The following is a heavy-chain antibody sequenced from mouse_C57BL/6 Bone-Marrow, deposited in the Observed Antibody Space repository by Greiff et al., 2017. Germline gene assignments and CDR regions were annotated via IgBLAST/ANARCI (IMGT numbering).Heavy chain of an antibody. CDR1: GYTFTSYW. Sequence: QVQLQQPGAELVKPGASVKLSCKASGYTFTSYWMHWVKQRPGQGLEWIGMIHPNSGSTNYNEKFKSKATLTVDKSSSTAYMQRSSLTSEDSAVYYCAGGRVYYGSSYGYWYFDVWGTGTTVTVSS. CDR2: IHPNSGST. D-gene: IGHD1-1*01. J-gene: IGHJ1*03. V-gene: IGHV1-64*01. CDR3: AGGRVYYGSSYGYWYFDV.